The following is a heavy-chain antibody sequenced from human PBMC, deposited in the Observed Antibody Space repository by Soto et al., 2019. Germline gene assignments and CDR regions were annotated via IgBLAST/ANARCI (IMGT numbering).Heavy chain of an antibody. D-gene: IGHD5-18*01. CDR2: IYSGGST. Sequence: GGSLRLSCAASGFPVSSNYMSWVRQAPGKGLEWVSVIYSGGSTYYADSVKGRFTISRDNSKNTLYLQMNSLRAEDTAVYYCARSPYSYGPIDYWGQGTLVTVSS. J-gene: IGHJ4*02. V-gene: IGHV3-66*01. CDR3: ARSPYSYGPIDY. CDR1: GFPVSSNY.